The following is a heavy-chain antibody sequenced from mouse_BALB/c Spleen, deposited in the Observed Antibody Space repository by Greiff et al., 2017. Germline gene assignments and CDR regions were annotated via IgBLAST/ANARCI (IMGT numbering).Heavy chain of an antibody. J-gene: IGHJ2*01. CDR1: GFTFSSYA. V-gene: IGHV5-9-4*01. D-gene: IGHD2-1*01. Sequence: EVKLVESGGGLVKPGGSLKLSCAASGFTFSSYAMSWVRQSPEKRLEWVAEISSGGSYTYYPDTVTGRFTISRDNAKNTLYLEMSSLRSEDTAMYYCARDRNYYFDYWGQGTTLTVSS. CDR2: ISSGGSYT. CDR3: ARDRNYYFDY.